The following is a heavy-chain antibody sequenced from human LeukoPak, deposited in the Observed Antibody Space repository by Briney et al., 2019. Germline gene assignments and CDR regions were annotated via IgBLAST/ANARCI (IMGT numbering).Heavy chain of an antibody. CDR3: AKDQLAYNWFDP. J-gene: IGHJ5*02. V-gene: IGHV3-30*18. CDR2: ISYDGSNK. CDR1: GFTFSSYG. Sequence: GGSLRLSCAASGFTFSSYGMHWVRQAPGKGLEWVAVISYDGSNKYYADSVKGRFTIFRDNSKNTLYLQMNSLRAEDTAVYFCAKDQLAYNWFDPWGQGTLVTVSS.